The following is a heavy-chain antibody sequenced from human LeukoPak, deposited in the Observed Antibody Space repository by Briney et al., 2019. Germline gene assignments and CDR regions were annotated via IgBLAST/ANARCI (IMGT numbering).Heavy chain of an antibody. CDR2: ISYDGSNK. J-gene: IGHJ4*02. Sequence: PGGSLRLSCAASGFTFSSYGMHWVRQAPGKGLEWVAVISYDGSNKYYADSVKGRFTISRDNSKNTLYLQMNSLRAEDTAVYYCAKDRALTNYYDSSGYLDYGGQGTLVTVSS. CDR1: GFTFSSYG. CDR3: AKDRALTNYYDSSGYLDY. V-gene: IGHV3-30*18. D-gene: IGHD3-22*01.